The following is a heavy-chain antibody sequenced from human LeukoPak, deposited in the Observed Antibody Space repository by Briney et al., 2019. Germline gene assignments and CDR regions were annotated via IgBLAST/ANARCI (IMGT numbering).Heavy chain of an antibody. CDR1: GFTFSSYS. CDR2: ISSSSSTI. CDR3: ARDPGYYDSSGSFDY. V-gene: IGHV3-48*01. Sequence: PGGSLRLSCAAYGFTFSSYSMNWLRQAPGKGLEWVSYISSSSSTIYYADSVKGRFTISRDNAKNSLYLQMNSLRAEDTAVYYCARDPGYYDSSGSFDYWGQGTLVTVSS. D-gene: IGHD3-22*01. J-gene: IGHJ4*02.